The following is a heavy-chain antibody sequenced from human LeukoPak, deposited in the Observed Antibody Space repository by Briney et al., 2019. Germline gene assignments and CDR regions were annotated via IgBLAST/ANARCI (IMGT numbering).Heavy chain of an antibody. Sequence: SETLSLTCAVSGGSISSSNWWSWVRQPPGKGLEWIGEIYHSGSTNYNPSLKSRVTISVDKSKNQFSLKLSSVTAADTAVYYCARDGITGTTGAFDIWGQGTMVTVSS. D-gene: IGHD1-7*01. V-gene: IGHV4-4*02. J-gene: IGHJ3*02. CDR1: GGSISSSNW. CDR2: IYHSGST. CDR3: ARDGITGTTGAFDI.